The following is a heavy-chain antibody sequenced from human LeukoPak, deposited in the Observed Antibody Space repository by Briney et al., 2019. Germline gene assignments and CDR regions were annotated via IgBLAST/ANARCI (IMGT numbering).Heavy chain of an antibody. J-gene: IGHJ6*03. CDR1: GFIFSSYS. Sequence: PGGSLRLSRAASGFIFSSYSMNWVRQAPGKGLEWVSSISSSSSYIYYADSAKGRFTISRDNAKNSMYLQMDSLRAEDTAVYYCARGVDYYYYYMDVWGKGTTVTVSS. V-gene: IGHV3-21*01. CDR3: ARGVDYYYYYMDV. CDR2: ISSSSSYI.